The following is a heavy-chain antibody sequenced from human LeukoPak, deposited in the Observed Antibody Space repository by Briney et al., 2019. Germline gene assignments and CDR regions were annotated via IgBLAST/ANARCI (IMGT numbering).Heavy chain of an antibody. V-gene: IGHV1-18*01. Sequence: ASVKVSCKASGYTFTSYGISWVRQAPGQGLEWMGWISAYNGNTNYAQKLQGRVTMTTDTSTSTAYMELRSLRSDDTAVYYCAREIYYDSSGYYYPPGYWGQGTLVTVSS. CDR3: AREIYYDSSGYYYPPGY. CDR2: ISAYNGNT. D-gene: IGHD3-22*01. CDR1: GYTFTSYG. J-gene: IGHJ4*02.